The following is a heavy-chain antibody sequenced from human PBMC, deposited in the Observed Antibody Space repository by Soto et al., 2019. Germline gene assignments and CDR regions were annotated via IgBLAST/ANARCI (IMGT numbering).Heavy chain of an antibody. J-gene: IGHJ4*01. Sequence: PGGSLRLSCTASGFMFSAYAMLWVRQAPGKGLEWVAAMSYDGTNKYYADSLKGRFTIPRDNSKNTLFLQMSSLTADDSAVYYCARDPSPYTSGWYGIDFWGLGTLVTVSS. D-gene: IGHD6-19*01. V-gene: IGHV3-30-3*01. CDR1: GFMFSAYA. CDR2: MSYDGTNK. CDR3: ARDPSPYTSGWYGIDF.